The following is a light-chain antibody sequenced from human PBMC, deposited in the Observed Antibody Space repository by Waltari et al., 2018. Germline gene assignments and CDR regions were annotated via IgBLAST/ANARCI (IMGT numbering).Light chain of an antibody. CDR1: SSDVGTYDY. CDR3: SSYTTSSTVYV. J-gene: IGLJ1*01. V-gene: IGLV2-14*03. Sequence: QSALTQPASVSGSPGQSITISCTGTSSDVGTYDYVSWYQQHPGKAPKLMIYDVTKRPSGIANRFSGSKSGNTASLTISGLQAEDEADYYCSSYTTSSTVYVFATGTKVTVL. CDR2: DVT.